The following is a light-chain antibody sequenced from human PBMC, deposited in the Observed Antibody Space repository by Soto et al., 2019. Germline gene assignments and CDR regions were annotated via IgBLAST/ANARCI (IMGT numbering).Light chain of an antibody. CDR3: SSYTRSSTLV. Sequence: QSALTQPASVSGSPGQSITISCTGTSSDVGGYDYVSWYQQLPGKAPKLLIYDVNNRPSGVSHRFSGSKSGNTASLTISGLQAEDGADYYCSSYTRSSTLVFGGGTKVTVL. V-gene: IGLV2-14*01. J-gene: IGLJ2*01. CDR1: SSDVGGYDY. CDR2: DVN.